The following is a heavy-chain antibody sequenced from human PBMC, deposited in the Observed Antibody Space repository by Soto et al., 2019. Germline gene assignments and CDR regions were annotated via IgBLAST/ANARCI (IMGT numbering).Heavy chain of an antibody. CDR1: GFTFDDYA. CDR3: AKDIDSRRLGPFVY. J-gene: IGHJ4*02. V-gene: IGHV3-9*01. CDR2: ISWNSGSI. Sequence: EVQLVESGGGLVQPGRSLRLSCAASGFTFDDYAMHWVRQAPGKGLEWVLGISWNSGSIGYADSVKGRFTSSRDNAKNSLYLQMNSLRAEDTALYYCAKDIDSRRLGPFVYWGQGTLVTVFS. D-gene: IGHD6-13*01.